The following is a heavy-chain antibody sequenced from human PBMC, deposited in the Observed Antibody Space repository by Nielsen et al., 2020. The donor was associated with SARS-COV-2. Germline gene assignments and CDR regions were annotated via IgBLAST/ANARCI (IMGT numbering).Heavy chain of an antibody. J-gene: IGHJ3*02. CDR3: ARGEYQLLFFAFDI. CDR1: GYTFTTYG. V-gene: IGHV1-18*01. Sequence: ASVKVSCKASGYTFTTYGFSWVRQAPGQGLEWMGWISAYNGNTKYAQNFQGRVTLTTDTSTTTGYMELRALRSDDTAVYYCARGEYQLLFFAFDIWGQGTMVTVSS. D-gene: IGHD2-2*01. CDR2: ISAYNGNT.